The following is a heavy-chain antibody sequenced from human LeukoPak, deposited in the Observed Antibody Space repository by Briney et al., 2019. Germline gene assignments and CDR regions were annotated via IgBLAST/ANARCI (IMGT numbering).Heavy chain of an antibody. V-gene: IGHV3-15*07. CDR2: IKSTVDGATT. CDR3: TTGGNVLVSGTRAFDI. Sequence: GGPLRLSCAASGFTFSNDWMNWVRQAPGKGLEWVGRIKSTVDGATTDFAAPVKGRFTVSRDDSKNTLFLQMNSLKTEDTAVYYCTTGGNVLVSGTRAFDIWGQGTMVTVSS. D-gene: IGHD6-19*01. J-gene: IGHJ3*02. CDR1: GFTFSNDW.